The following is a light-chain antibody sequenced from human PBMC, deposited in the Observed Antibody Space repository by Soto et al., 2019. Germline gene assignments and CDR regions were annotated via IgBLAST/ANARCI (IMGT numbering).Light chain of an antibody. CDR1: SSDVGGYNY. CDR3: SSYAGSHV. V-gene: IGLV2-8*01. Sequence: QSALTQPPSASGSPGQSVTISCTGTSSDVGGYNYVSWYQQHPGKAPKLMIYGVSKRPSGVPDRFSGSKSGNTASLTVSGLQAEDEADYYCSSYAGSHVFGTGTKVTVL. CDR2: GVS. J-gene: IGLJ1*01.